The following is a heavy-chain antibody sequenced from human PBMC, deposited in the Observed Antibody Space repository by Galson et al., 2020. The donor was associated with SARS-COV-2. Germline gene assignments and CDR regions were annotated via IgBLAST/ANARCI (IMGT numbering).Heavy chain of an antibody. Sequence: SETLSLTCAVSGASISSGGYSWSWIRQPPGKGLEWIGYIYQSGPTSYNPSLKSRVTISVDRSKNQFSLKLSSVTAADTAMYYGATSGGYDYYFEYWGQGTLVTVSS. D-gene: IGHD5-12*01. CDR2: IYQSGPT. CDR3: ATSGGYDYYFEY. J-gene: IGHJ4*02. CDR1: GASISSGGYS. V-gene: IGHV4-30-2*01.